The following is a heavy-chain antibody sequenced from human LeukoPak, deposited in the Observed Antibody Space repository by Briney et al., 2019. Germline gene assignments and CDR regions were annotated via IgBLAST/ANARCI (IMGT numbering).Heavy chain of an antibody. V-gene: IGHV3-48*04. D-gene: IGHD6-19*01. CDR1: GFTFSSYA. J-gene: IGHJ4*02. CDR2: ISSSSSTI. CDR3: ARAQWLAGGFPALEHNFDY. Sequence: GGSLRLSCAASGFTFSSYAMHWVRQAPGKGLEWVSYISSSSSTIYYADSVKGRFTVSRDNAKNSLYLQMNSLRAEDTAVYYCARAQWLAGGFPALEHNFDYWGQGTLVTVSS.